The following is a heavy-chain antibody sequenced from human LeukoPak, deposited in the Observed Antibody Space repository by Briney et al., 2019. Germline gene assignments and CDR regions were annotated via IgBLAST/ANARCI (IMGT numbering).Heavy chain of an antibody. CDR3: ARDNGIWPFDC. Sequence: GGSLRLSCAASGFTFSTYWMTWVRQAPGKGLGGVANIKQDGSEKYYVDSVKGRFTISRDNAKNSLYLQMNSLRAEDTAVYYCARDNGIWPFDCWGQGTLVTVSS. CDR2: IKQDGSEK. CDR1: GFTFSTYW. J-gene: IGHJ4*02. V-gene: IGHV3-7*03.